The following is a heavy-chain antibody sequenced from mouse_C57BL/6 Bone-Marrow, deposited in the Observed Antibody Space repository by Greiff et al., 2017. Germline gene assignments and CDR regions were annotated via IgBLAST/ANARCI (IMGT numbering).Heavy chain of an antibody. Sequence: QVQLKQPGAELVKPGASVKMSCKASGYTFTSYWITWVKQRPGQGLEWIGDIYPGSGSTNYNEKFKSKATLTVDTSSSTAYMQLSSLTSEDSAVYYCARRLYYGNYVGFAYWGQGTLVTVSA. CDR3: ARRLYYGNYVGFAY. D-gene: IGHD2-1*01. CDR1: GYTFTSYW. V-gene: IGHV1-55*01. CDR2: IYPGSGST. J-gene: IGHJ3*01.